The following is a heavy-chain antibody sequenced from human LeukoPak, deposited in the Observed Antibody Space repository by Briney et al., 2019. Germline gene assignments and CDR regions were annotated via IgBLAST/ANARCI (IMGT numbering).Heavy chain of an antibody. Sequence: GASVKVSCKASGYSFPSYGISWVRQAPGQGLEWMGWISGYNDNTDYAPKFQDRVTMTIDTSTSTASMELRSLRSDDTAVYYCGRDPRVYCTGGRCFPPIDLWGQGTLVTVSS. J-gene: IGHJ4*02. D-gene: IGHD2-8*02. CDR3: GRDPRVYCTGGRCFPPIDL. V-gene: IGHV1-18*01. CDR2: ISGYNDNT. CDR1: GYSFPSYG.